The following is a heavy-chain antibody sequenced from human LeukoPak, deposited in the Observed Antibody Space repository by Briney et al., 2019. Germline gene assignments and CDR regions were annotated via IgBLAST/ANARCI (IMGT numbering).Heavy chain of an antibody. CDR1: GGSFSGYY. CDR3: ARKLQVVPAADFDY. D-gene: IGHD2-2*01. Sequence: SETLSLTCAVYGGSFSGYYWNWICQPPGPGLGLIGEINHRGSTNYHPSLKSRVTISVDKSKNNFSLKLSSATAADTAVYYCARKLQVVPAADFDYWGQGILVTVSS. J-gene: IGHJ4*02. V-gene: IGHV4-34*01. CDR2: INHRGST.